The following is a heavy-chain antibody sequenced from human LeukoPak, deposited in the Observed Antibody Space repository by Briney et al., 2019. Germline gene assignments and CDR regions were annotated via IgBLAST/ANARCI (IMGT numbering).Heavy chain of an antibody. CDR1: GFPFSSYG. V-gene: IGHV3-33*01. CDR3: ATGGNFYYTH. J-gene: IGHJ1*01. CDR2: AYGDGSSQ. Sequence: PGGSLRLSCAASGFPFSSYGMHWVRQAPGIGLEWVAVAYGDGSSQYYADSVKGRFSISKDISKNTLPLQMNSLRAEDTAVYSCATGGNFYYTHWGQGTLVTVSS. D-gene: IGHD4-23*01.